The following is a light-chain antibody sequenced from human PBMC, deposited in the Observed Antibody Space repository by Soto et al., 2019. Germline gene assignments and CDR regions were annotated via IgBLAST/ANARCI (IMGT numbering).Light chain of an antibody. V-gene: IGKV2-28*01. CDR3: MQTLQTRT. Sequence: DIVVTQSPLSLTVTPGEPASISCRSSQSLLHSNGYTYLDWYLQKPGQSPQVLIYLGSNRASGVPDRFSGSGSGTDFTLKISRVEAEDVGVYYCMQTLQTRTFGQGPKVEI. J-gene: IGKJ1*01. CDR2: LGS. CDR1: QSLLHSNGYTY.